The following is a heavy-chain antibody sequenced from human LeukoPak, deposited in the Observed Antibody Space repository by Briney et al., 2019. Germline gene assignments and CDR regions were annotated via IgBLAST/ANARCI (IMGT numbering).Heavy chain of an antibody. CDR2: IYYSGST. V-gene: IGHV4-59*01. Sequence: NASETLSLTCTVCGGSISSYYWSWIRQPPGKGLEWIGYIYYSGSTNYNPSLKSRVTISVDTSKNQFSLKLSSVTAADTAVYYCATLYGSGSYYIAYFDYWGQGTLVTVSS. J-gene: IGHJ4*02. CDR3: ATLYGSGSYYIAYFDY. D-gene: IGHD3-10*01. CDR1: GGSISSYY.